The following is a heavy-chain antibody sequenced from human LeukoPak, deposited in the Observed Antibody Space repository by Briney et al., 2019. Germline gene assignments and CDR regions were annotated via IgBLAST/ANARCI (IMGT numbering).Heavy chain of an antibody. J-gene: IGHJ4*02. D-gene: IGHD6-6*01. CDR2: ISGDGGST. Sequence: GGSLRLSCAASGFTFGNYAMHWIRRAPGKGLEWVSFISGDGGSTRYADSVKGRFTISRDNSKNSLCLQMNSLTTDDSALYYCVRDTRPPFWGQGTLVTISS. V-gene: IGHV3-43*02. CDR3: VRDTRPPF. CDR1: GFTFGNYA.